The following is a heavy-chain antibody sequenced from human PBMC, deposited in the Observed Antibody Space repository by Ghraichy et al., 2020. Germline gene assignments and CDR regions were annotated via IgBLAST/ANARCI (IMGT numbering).Heavy chain of an antibody. J-gene: IGHJ4*02. Sequence: LRLSCTVSGGSISSGDYYWSWIRQPPGKGLEWIGYIYYSGSTYYNPSLKSRVTISVDTSKNQFSLKLSSVTAADTAVYYCAYSSSWYNYFDYWGQGTLVTVSS. V-gene: IGHV4-30-4*01. CDR2: IYYSGST. CDR3: AYSSSWYNYFDY. D-gene: IGHD6-13*01. CDR1: GGSISSGDYY.